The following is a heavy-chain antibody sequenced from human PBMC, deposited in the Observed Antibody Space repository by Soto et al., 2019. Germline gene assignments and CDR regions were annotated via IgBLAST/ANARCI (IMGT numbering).Heavy chain of an antibody. D-gene: IGHD3-16*01. CDR1: GGSFSGYY. Sequence: SETLSLACAVYGGSFSGYYWSWFRQPPGKGLEWIGEINHSGSTNYNPSLKSRVTISVDTSKNQFSLKLSSVTAADTAVYYGARAVYFVWGSPPYYYYSVRAFGAKGTTVTVSA. CDR2: INHSGST. CDR3: ARAVYFVWGSPPYYYYSVRAF. V-gene: IGHV4-34*01. J-gene: IGHJ6*04.